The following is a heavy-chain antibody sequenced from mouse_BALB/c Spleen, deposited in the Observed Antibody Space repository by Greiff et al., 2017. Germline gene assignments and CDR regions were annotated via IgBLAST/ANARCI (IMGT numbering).Heavy chain of an antibody. J-gene: IGHJ1*01. CDR2: ISCYNGAT. CDR3: ARGWLPRYFDV. CDR1: GYSFTGYY. D-gene: IGHD2-3*01. Sequence: LVKTGASVKISCKASGYSFTGYYMHWVKQSHGKSLEWIGYISCYNGATSYNQKFKGKATFTEDTSSSTAYMQFNSLTSEDSAVYYCARGWLPRYFDVWGAGTTVTVSS. V-gene: IGHV1S34*01.